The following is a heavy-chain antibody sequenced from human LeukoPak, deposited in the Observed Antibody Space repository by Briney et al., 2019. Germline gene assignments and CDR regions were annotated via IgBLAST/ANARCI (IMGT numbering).Heavy chain of an antibody. J-gene: IGHJ5*02. CDR3: ARCGVVVAAMTNWFDP. CDR1: GASISSGGHY. V-gene: IGHV4-31*03. Sequence: PSETLSLTCTVAGASISSGGHYWSWIRQHPGKGLEWIGYIYYSGSTYYNPSLKSRVTISVDTSKNQFSLKLSSVTAADTAVYYCARCGVVVAAMTNWFDPWGQGTLVTVSS. CDR2: IYYSGST. D-gene: IGHD2-15*01.